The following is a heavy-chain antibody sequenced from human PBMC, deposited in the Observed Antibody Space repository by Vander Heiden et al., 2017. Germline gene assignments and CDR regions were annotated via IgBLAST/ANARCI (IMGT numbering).Heavy chain of an antibody. Sequence: QVQLQQWGAGLLKPSETLSLTCAVYGGSFSGYYWSWIRQPPGKGLEWNGEINHSGSTNYNPSLKSRVTISVDTSKNQFSLKLSSVTAADTAVYYCARIGTYDFWSRSMDVWGQGTTVTVSS. CDR1: GGSFSGYY. V-gene: IGHV4-34*01. CDR3: ARIGTYDFWSRSMDV. CDR2: INHSGST. J-gene: IGHJ6*02. D-gene: IGHD3-3*01.